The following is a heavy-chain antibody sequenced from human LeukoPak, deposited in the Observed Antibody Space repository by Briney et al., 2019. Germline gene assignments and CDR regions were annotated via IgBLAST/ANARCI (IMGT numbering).Heavy chain of an antibody. V-gene: IGHV3-74*01. J-gene: IGHJ4*02. CDR2: INNDGSST. CDR1: GFTFSSYD. Sequence: AGGSLRLSCAASGFTFSSYDMHWVRQAPGKGLVWLSRINNDGSSTIYADSVKGRFTFSRDNAENTLFLEMSSLRVEDTAVYYCVRERNNFWSGHHSIFDSWGQGTLVTVSS. D-gene: IGHD3-3*01. CDR3: VRERNNFWSGHHSIFDS.